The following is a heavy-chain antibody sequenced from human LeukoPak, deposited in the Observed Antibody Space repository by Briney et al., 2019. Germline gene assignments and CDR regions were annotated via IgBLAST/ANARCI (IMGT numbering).Heavy chain of an antibody. CDR3: ARTELVVATWP. V-gene: IGHV4-30-4*08. J-gene: IGHJ5*02. Sequence: SQTLSLTCTVSGGSISSGTYYWSWIRQPPGKGLEWIGEINHSGSTNYNPSLKSRVTISVDTSKNQFSLKLSSVTAADTAVYYCARTELVVATWPWGQGTLVTVSS. CDR1: GGSISSGTYY. CDR2: INHSGST. D-gene: IGHD6-6*01.